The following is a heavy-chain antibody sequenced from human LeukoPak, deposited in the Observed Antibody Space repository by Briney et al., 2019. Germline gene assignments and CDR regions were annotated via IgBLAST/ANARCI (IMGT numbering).Heavy chain of an antibody. Sequence: SETLSLTCTVSGGSISSSSYYWGWIRQPPGKGLEWIGSIYYSGSTYYNPSLKSRVTISVDTSKNQFSLKLSSVTAADTAVFYCARRFAPSRNDAFDIWGQGTMVTVSS. CDR3: ARRFAPSRNDAFDI. D-gene: IGHD3-10*01. CDR2: IYYSGST. CDR1: GGSISSSSYY. V-gene: IGHV4-39*01. J-gene: IGHJ3*02.